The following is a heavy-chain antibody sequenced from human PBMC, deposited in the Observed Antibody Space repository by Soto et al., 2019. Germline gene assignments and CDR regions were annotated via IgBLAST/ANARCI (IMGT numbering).Heavy chain of an antibody. J-gene: IGHJ4*02. V-gene: IGHV1-8*01. CDR2: MNPNTGSS. CDR1: GYTFTSYD. D-gene: IGHD1-1*01. CDR3: ARRAETNGWNGFGADKYYFDF. Sequence: GASVKVSCKASGYTFTSYDIYWVRQATGQGLEWMGWMNPNTGSSGYAKKFQGRVTMTSDTSISTAHMELSSLRSEDTAVYYCARRAETNGWNGFGADKYYFDFWGQGTLVTVSS.